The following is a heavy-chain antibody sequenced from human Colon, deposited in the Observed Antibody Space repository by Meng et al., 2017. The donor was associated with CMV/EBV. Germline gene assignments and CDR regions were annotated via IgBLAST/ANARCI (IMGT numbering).Heavy chain of an antibody. V-gene: IGHV1-8*02. J-gene: IGHJ6*02. D-gene: IGHD2-2*01. Sequence: VKVSCKASGYTFTSYGISWVRQATGQGLEWMGWMNPNSGNTGYAQKFQGRVTMTRNTSISTAYMELSSLRSEDTAVYYCARKYCSSSSCKGGHGMDVWGQGTTVTVSS. CDR2: MNPNSGNT. CDR1: GYTFTSYG. CDR3: ARKYCSSSSCKGGHGMDV.